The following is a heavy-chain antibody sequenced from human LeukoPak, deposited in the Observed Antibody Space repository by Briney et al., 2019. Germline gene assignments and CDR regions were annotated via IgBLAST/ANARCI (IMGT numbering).Heavy chain of an antibody. D-gene: IGHD3-9*01. V-gene: IGHV3-20*04. Sequence: GGSLRLSCAASGFTFDDFGMSWVRQAPGKGLEWVSGTNWNGGSTDSTDSVKGRFTISRDNAKNSLYLQMNSLRAEDTAVYYCAKGGARYFDWLAIDYWGQGTLVTVSS. CDR2: TNWNGGST. CDR1: GFTFDDFG. J-gene: IGHJ4*02. CDR3: AKGGARYFDWLAIDY.